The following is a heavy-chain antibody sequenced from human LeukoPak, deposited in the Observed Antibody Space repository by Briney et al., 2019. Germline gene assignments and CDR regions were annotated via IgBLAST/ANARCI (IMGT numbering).Heavy chain of an antibody. J-gene: IGHJ3*02. CDR3: ARLYYYDSSTYFRRDAFDI. D-gene: IGHD3-22*01. CDR2: IYTSGST. Sequence: ASQTLSLTCTVSGGSISSGSYYWSWIRQPAGKGLEWIGRIYTSGSTNYNPSLKSRVTISVDTSKNQFSLKLSSVTAADTAVYYCARLYYYDSSTYFRRDAFDIWGQGTMVTVSS. CDR1: GGSISSGSYY. V-gene: IGHV4-61*02.